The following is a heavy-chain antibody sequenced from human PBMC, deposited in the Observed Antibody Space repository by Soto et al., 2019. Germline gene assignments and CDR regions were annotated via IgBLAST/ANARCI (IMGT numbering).Heavy chain of an antibody. CDR2: ISSSSSYI. D-gene: IGHD5-18*01. CDR1: GFTFSSYS. Sequence: SLRLSCAASGFTFSSYSMNWVRQAPGKGLEWVSSISSSSSYIYYADSVKGRFTISRDNAKNSLYLQMNSLRAEDTAVYYCARDRLDTAMVDYWGQGTMVTVSS. J-gene: IGHJ4*02. V-gene: IGHV3-21*01. CDR3: ARDRLDTAMVDY.